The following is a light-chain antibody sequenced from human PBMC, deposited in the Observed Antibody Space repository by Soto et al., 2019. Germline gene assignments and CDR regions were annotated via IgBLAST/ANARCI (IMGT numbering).Light chain of an antibody. CDR3: QQRSNSIT. CDR1: QSIANND. Sequence: EIMLTQSPGTLSLSPGERATLSCRASQSIANNDLAWYQQKPGQTPRLLIYGASSRATGISDRFSGSGSGTDFALTISRLEPEDFAVYYCQQRSNSITFGQGTRLEMK. V-gene: IGKV3D-20*02. CDR2: GAS. J-gene: IGKJ5*01.